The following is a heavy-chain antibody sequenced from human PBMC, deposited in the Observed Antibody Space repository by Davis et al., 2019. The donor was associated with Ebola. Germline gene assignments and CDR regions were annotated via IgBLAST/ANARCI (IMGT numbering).Heavy chain of an antibody. V-gene: IGHV3-74*01. D-gene: IGHD2-2*02. CDR2: SDFDGGNT. J-gene: IGHJ6*02. CDR1: GFSLTYFW. Sequence: PGGSLRLSCAASGFSLTYFWMVWVRQAPGKGLVWVARSDFDGGNTTYADSVKGRFTISRDNSKNTLYLQMNSLRAEDTAVYYCAKGGDIVVVPAVIETQSLYYYYGMDVWGQGTTVTVSS. CDR3: AKGGDIVVVPAVIETQSLYYYYGMDV.